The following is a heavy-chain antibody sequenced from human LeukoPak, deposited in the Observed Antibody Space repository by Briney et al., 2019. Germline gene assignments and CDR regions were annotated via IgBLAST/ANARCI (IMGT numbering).Heavy chain of an antibody. CDR3: AREVVVAATWFDP. D-gene: IGHD2-15*01. Sequence: PSETLSLTCTVSGGSITNYYWSWIRQPPGKGLEWIGYIYYTGSTDYNPSLKSRVTISIDTSNNQFSLKLSSVTAADTAVYYCAREVVVAATWFDPWGQGTLVTVSS. CDR1: GGSITNYY. J-gene: IGHJ5*02. CDR2: IYYTGST. V-gene: IGHV4-59*01.